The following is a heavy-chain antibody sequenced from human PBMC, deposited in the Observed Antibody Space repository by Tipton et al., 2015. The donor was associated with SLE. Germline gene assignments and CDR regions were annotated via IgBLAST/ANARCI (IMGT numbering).Heavy chain of an antibody. D-gene: IGHD3-9*01. CDR2: IYYGGST. CDR3: ARGSLGRHYDFLTGRTYYYFYYMDV. V-gene: IGHV4-61*08. J-gene: IGHJ6*03. CDR1: GESVDSGGYY. Sequence: TLSLTCSVSGESVDSGGYYWSWIRQHPGKGLEWIGYIYYGGSTNYNPSLKSRVTISVDTSKNQFSLKLSSVTAADTAVYYRARGSLGRHYDFLTGRTYYYFYYMDVWGKGTTVTVSS.